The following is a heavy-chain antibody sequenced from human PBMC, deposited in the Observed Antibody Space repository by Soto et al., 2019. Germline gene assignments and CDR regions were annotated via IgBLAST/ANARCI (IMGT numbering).Heavy chain of an antibody. CDR3: AREWVTWNYTDRYNWFDP. CDR1: DYTFTSLG. V-gene: IGHV1-18*01. CDR2: ISAYNGNT. D-gene: IGHD1-7*01. Sequence: ASVKVSCNSCDYTFTSLGISLVRQAPGQGLEWIGWISAYNGNTNSAQKLQGRVTMTTDTSTSTAYMELRRLRSDDTAVYYCAREWVTWNYTDRYNWFDPWGQGTLVTVSS. J-gene: IGHJ5*02.